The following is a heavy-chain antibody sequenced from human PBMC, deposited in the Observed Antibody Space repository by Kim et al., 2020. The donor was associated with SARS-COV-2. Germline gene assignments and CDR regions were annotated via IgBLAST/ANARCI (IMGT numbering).Heavy chain of an antibody. J-gene: IGHJ4*02. CDR3: ARWGQDTAMVMDY. Sequence: SETLSLTCTVSGGSISSYYWSWIRQPPGKGLEWIGYIYYSGSTNYNPSLKSRVTISVDTSKNQFSLKLSSVTAADTAVYYCARWGQDTAMVMDYWGQGTPVTVSS. CDR1: GGSISSYY. V-gene: IGHV4-59*01. CDR2: IYYSGST. D-gene: IGHD5-18*01.